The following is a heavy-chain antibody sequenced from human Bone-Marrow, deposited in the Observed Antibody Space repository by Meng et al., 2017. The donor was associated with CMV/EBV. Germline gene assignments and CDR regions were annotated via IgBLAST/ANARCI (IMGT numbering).Heavy chain of an antibody. V-gene: IGHV4-61*01. CDR2: IYYSGST. CDR1: GGSTDTEIYY. CDR3: AGGYYPYYGMDV. Sequence: SETLSLTCSVSGGSTDTEIYYWGWIRQPPGKGLEWIGYIYYSGSTNYNPSLKSRVTISVDTSKNQSSLKLSSVTAADTAVYYCAGGYYPYYGMDVWGQGTTVTVSS. D-gene: IGHD3-22*01. J-gene: IGHJ6*02.